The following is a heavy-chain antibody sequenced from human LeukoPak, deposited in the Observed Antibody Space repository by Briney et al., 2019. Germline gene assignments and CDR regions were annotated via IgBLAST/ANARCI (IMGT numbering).Heavy chain of an antibody. J-gene: IGHJ4*02. CDR3: ARDRGPDIAAAGTYFDY. CDR2: IIPIFGTA. V-gene: IGHV1-69*13. Sequence: SVKVSCKASGYTFTGYYMHWVRQAPGQGLEWMGGIIPIFGTANYAQKFQGRVTITADESTSTAYMELSSLRSEDTAVYYCARDRGPDIAAAGTYFDYWGQGTLVTVSS. CDR1: GYTFTGYY. D-gene: IGHD6-13*01.